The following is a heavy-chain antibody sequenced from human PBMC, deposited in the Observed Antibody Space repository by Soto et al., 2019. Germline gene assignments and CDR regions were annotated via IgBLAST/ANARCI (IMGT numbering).Heavy chain of an antibody. V-gene: IGHV1-3*01. CDR2: INAGNGNT. J-gene: IGHJ5*02. CDR3: ARSSGVYDLLA. Sequence: TSVKVSCKDSGYSYATSTSHWVRQAPGQRLEWMGWINAGNGNTKYSQKFQGRVTITRDTSASTAYMELSSLRSEDTAVYYCARSSGVYDLLAWGQGTLVTVSS. D-gene: IGHD3-9*01. CDR1: GYSYATST.